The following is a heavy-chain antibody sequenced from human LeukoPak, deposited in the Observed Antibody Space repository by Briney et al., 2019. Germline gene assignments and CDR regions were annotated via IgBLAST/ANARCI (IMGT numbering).Heavy chain of an antibody. Sequence: PGRSLRLSCAASGFTFSSYAMHWVRQAPGKGLEWVAVISYDGSNKYYADSVKGRFTISRDNSMNTLYLQMNSLRAEDTAVYYCARSYDFWSGRYFDYWGQGTLVTVSS. CDR2: ISYDGSNK. J-gene: IGHJ4*02. CDR3: ARSYDFWSGRYFDY. D-gene: IGHD3-3*01. CDR1: GFTFSSYA. V-gene: IGHV3-30-3*01.